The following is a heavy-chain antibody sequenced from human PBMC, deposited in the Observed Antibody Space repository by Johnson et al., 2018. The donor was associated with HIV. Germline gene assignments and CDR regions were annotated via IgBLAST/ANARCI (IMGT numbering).Heavy chain of an antibody. J-gene: IGHJ3*02. Sequence: VQLVESGGGLVQPGGSLRLSCAASGFTVSSNYMSWVRQAPGKGLEWVSVIYSGGSTYYADSVKGRFTISRDNSKNTLYLQMHSLRIEDTAVYYCAREELEPDVFDIWGQGTVVTVSS. V-gene: IGHV3-66*01. D-gene: IGHD1-1*01. CDR3: AREELEPDVFDI. CDR1: GFTVSSNY. CDR2: IYSGGST.